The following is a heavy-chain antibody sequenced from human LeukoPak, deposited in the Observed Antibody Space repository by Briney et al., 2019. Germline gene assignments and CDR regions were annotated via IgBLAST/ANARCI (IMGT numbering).Heavy chain of an antibody. CDR1: GFTFSSYG. V-gene: IGHV3-30*18. J-gene: IGHJ4*02. CDR2: ISYDGSNK. Sequence: GGSLRLSCAASGFTFSSYGMHWVRQAPGKGLEWVAVISYDGSNKYYADSVKGRFTIPRDNSKDTLYLQMNSLRAEDTAVYYCAKDHANTPVVTNWGQGILVSVSS. CDR3: AKDHANTPVVTN. D-gene: IGHD2-21*02.